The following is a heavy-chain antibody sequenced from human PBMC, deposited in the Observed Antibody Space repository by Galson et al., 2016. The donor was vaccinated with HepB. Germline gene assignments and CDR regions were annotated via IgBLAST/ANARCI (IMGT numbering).Heavy chain of an antibody. Sequence: SVKVSCKASRYTFTTYWMHWVRQAPGQGLEWVGVINPSGGGTSYAQKFQGRVSMTSDTPTSTVYMQLISLRSEDTAVYYCARPFYGGYYYFDYWGQGTLVIVSS. CDR3: ARPFYGGYYYFDY. V-gene: IGHV1-46*01. D-gene: IGHD4-23*01. CDR1: RYTFTTYW. J-gene: IGHJ4*02. CDR2: INPSGGGT.